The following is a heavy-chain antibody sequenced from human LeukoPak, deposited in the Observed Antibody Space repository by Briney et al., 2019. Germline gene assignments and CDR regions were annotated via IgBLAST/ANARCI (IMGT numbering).Heavy chain of an antibody. J-gene: IGHJ4*02. Sequence: GGSLRLSCAASGFTFGSHWMSWVRQAPGKGLEWVANIKKDGSEKYYVDSVKGRFTISRDNAKTSLYLQMNSLRAEDTAVYYCARDLSGVTGYTYGRGIDYWGQGTLVTVSS. D-gene: IGHD5-18*01. CDR1: GFTFGSHW. CDR3: ARDLSGVTGYTYGRGIDY. V-gene: IGHV3-7*01. CDR2: IKKDGSEK.